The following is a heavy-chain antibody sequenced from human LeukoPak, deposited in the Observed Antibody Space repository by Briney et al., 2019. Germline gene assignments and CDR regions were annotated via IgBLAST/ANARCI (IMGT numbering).Heavy chain of an antibody. CDR2: ISGSGGST. CDR3: AKGSERITMVRGVFDY. CDR1: GFTFSSYA. J-gene: IGHJ4*02. Sequence: GGSLRLSCAASGFTFSSYAMSWVRQAPGKGREWVSAISGSGGSTYYADSVKGRFTISRDNSKNTLYLQMNSLRAEDTAVYYCAKGSERITMVRGVFDYWGQGTLVTVSS. V-gene: IGHV3-23*01. D-gene: IGHD3-10*01.